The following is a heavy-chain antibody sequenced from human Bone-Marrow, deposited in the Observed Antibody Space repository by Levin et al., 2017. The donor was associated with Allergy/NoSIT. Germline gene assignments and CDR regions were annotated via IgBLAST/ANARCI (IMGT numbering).Heavy chain of an antibody. CDR3: ARERDSAYDFDY. Sequence: ASVKVSCKTSGYTFTSYFLHWVRQAPGQGLEWMGWITPNTGAADYALKFQGRVTMTSDTSTNTVYMELSSLTSDDTALYFCARERDSAYDFDYWGQGTLVSVSS. V-gene: IGHV1-2*02. D-gene: IGHD5-12*01. CDR1: GYTFTSYF. CDR2: ITPNTGAA. J-gene: IGHJ4*02.